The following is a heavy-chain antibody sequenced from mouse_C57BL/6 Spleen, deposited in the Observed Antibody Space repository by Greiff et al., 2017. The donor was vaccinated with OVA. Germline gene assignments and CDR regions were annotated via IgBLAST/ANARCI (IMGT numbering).Heavy chain of an antibody. CDR3: ASGDSSGPYYAMDY. J-gene: IGHJ4*01. CDR1: GYTFTSYW. V-gene: IGHV1-61*01. Sequence: VQLQQPGAELVRPGSSVKLSCKASGYTFTSYWMDWVKQRPGQGLEWIGNIYPSDSETHYNQKFKDKATLTVDKSSSTAYMQLSSLTSEDSAVYYCASGDSSGPYYAMDYWGQGTSVTVSS. CDR2: IYPSDSET. D-gene: IGHD3-2*02.